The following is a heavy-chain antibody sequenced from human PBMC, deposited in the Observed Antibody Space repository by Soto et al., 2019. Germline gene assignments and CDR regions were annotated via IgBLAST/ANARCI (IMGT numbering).Heavy chain of an antibody. D-gene: IGHD4-17*01. V-gene: IGHV4-34*01. J-gene: IGHJ5*02. CDR2: INHSGST. CDR3: AKLPWDDYGVIFDP. CDR1: GGSFSGYY. Sequence: SETLSLTCAVYGGSFSGYYWSWIRQPPGKGLEWIGEINHSGSTNYNPSLKSRVTISVDTSKNQFSLKLSSVTAADTAVYYCAKLPWDDYGVIFDPWGQGPLVTVSS.